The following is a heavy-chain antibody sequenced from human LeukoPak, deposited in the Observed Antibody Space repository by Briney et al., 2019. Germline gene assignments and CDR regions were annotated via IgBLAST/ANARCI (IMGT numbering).Heavy chain of an antibody. Sequence: SETLSLTCTVSGGSISSGSYYWSWIRQPAGKGLEWIGRIYTTGSTNYNPSLKSRVTISVDTSKNQFSLKLSSVTAADTAVYYCARDLRTDDAFDIWGQGTMVTVSS. V-gene: IGHV4-61*02. CDR1: GGSISSGSYY. CDR2: IYTTGST. CDR3: ARDLRTDDAFDI. D-gene: IGHD4-17*01. J-gene: IGHJ3*02.